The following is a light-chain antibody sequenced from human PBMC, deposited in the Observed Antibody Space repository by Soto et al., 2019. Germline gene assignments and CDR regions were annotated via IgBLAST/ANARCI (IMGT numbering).Light chain of an antibody. V-gene: IGKV3-20*01. CDR3: QQYGSSSWT. CDR1: QSVSSSY. CDR2: GTS. J-gene: IGKJ1*01. Sequence: ELVLTQSPGTLSLSPGKRATLSCRASQSVSSSYLAWYQQKPGQAPRLLIYGTSSRATAIPDRLSGSGSGTDFTLTISRLEPEDFAVYYCQQYGSSSWTFGQGTKVDIK.